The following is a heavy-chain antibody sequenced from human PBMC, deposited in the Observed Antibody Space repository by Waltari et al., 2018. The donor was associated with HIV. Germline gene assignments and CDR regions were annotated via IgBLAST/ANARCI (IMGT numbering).Heavy chain of an antibody. CDR2: IYYSENT. D-gene: IGHD3-10*01. CDR1: GCSVSSSVYY. Sequence: QLQLQESGPGLVKPSETLSLTCTVSGCSVSSSVYYWGWIRQPPGKGLEWIGNIYYSENTYYSPSLKSRVTISVDTSKNHFSLRVTSVTAADTAVYYCARGPGYYFDSWGQGTLVTVSS. J-gene: IGHJ4*02. V-gene: IGHV4-39*02. CDR3: ARGPGYYFDS.